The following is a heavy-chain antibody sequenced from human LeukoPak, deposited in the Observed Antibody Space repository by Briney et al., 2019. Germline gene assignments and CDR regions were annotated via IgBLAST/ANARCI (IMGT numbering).Heavy chain of an antibody. CDR2: IQRGRNTS. Sequence: PGGSLRLSCATSGYSFSNEPMTWVRQAPGKGLEWVSAIQRGRNTSNYAESVRGRFTITRDNSNHTVYLELNSLKADDTAIYYCAKDLISPRRASSSEKLDYWGQGTLVTVSS. J-gene: IGHJ4*02. CDR1: GYSFSNEP. V-gene: IGHV3-23*03. D-gene: IGHD2-2*01. CDR3: AKDLISPRRASSSEKLDY.